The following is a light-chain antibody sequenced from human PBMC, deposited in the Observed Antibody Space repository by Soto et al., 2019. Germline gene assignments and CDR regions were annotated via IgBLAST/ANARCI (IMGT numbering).Light chain of an antibody. Sequence: DIQMTQSPSSVSASVGDRVTITCRASQDIHTWLAWYQQKPGKAPNLLIYGASTLQSGVPSRFSASGSGRDFPLTISSLQHEDFATYYCQQANSFPFAFGPGTKVDFK. J-gene: IGKJ3*01. CDR1: QDIHTW. V-gene: IGKV1-12*02. CDR2: GAS. CDR3: QQANSFPFA.